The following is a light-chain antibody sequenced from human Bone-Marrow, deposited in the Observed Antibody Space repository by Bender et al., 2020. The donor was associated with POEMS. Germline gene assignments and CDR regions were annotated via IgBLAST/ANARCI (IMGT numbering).Light chain of an antibody. V-gene: IGLV1-51*02. Sequence: QSVLTQPPSVSAAPGQKVTISCSGSNSNIGNNYVSWYQQLPGTAPKLLIYENDQRLSGIPDRFSGSKSGTSATLAITGLQAGDEADYYCGTWDNSLRIVLFGGGTKVTVL. CDR2: END. CDR1: NSNIGNNY. CDR3: GTWDNSLRIVL. J-gene: IGLJ2*01.